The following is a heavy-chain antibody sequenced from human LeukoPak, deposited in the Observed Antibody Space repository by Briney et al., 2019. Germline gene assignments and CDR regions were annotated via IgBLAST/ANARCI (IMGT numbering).Heavy chain of an antibody. CDR2: IYYSGST. Sequence: SETLSLTCTVSGGSISSGDYYWSWIRQPPGEGLEWIGYIYYSGSTYYNPSLKSRVTISVDTSNNLFSLKLSSVTAADTAVYYCARTDSSGYYGAYWGQGTLVTVSS. J-gene: IGHJ4*02. CDR3: ARTDSSGYYGAY. D-gene: IGHD3-22*01. CDR1: GGSISSGDYY. V-gene: IGHV4-30-4*01.